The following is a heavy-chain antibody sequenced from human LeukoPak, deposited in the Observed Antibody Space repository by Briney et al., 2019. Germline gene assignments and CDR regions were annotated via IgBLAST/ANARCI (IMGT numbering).Heavy chain of an antibody. CDR2: ISAYNGNT. CDR3: ARVSGIAVAGTDAFDI. J-gene: IGHJ3*02. Sequence: ASVKVSCKASGYTFTSYGISWVRQAPGQGLEWMGWISAYNGNTNYAQKLQGRVTMTTDTSTSTAYMELRSLRSDDTAVYYCARVSGIAVAGTDAFDIWGQGTMVTVSS. D-gene: IGHD6-19*01. V-gene: IGHV1-18*01. CDR1: GYTFTSYG.